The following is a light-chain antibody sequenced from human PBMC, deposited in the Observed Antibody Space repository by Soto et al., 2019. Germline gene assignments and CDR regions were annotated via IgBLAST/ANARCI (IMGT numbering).Light chain of an antibody. J-gene: IGKJ1*01. V-gene: IGKV1-27*01. CDR1: QGIGNF. CDR3: QKYDGDPPT. CDR2: AAS. Sequence: DIQMTQSPSSLSASVGDRVTITCRASQGIGNFLAWYQQKPGKAPNTLISAASTLQSGVPSRFSGSGSRTDFTLTISSLQPEDVATYYCQKYDGDPPTFGQGTKVEIK.